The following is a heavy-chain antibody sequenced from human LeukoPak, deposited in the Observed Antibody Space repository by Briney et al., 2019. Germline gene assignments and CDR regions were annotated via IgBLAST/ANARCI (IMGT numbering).Heavy chain of an antibody. CDR2: IYYSGST. V-gene: IGHV4-59*01. D-gene: IGHD6-13*01. CDR1: GGSISSYY. CDR3: ARGPDGCGSSCSLDY. J-gene: IGHJ4*02. Sequence: SETLSLTCTVSGGSISSYYWSWIRQPPGKGLEWIGYIYYSGSTNYNPSLKSRVTISVDTSKNKFSLKLSSVTAADTAVYYCARGPDGCGSSCSLDYWGQGTLVTVSS.